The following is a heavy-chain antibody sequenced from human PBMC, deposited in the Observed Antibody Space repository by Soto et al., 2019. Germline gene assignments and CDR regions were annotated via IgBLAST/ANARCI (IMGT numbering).Heavy chain of an antibody. Sequence: QVQLVQSGAEVKKPGASVKVSCKASGYTFTSYYMHWVRQAPGQGLEWMGMINPSGGSTSYAQKFHGRGTMTRDTSTSTVYMELSSLRSEDTAVYYCARVEVEGSFYYYYGMDVWGQGTTVTVSS. V-gene: IGHV1-46*01. J-gene: IGHJ6*02. CDR2: INPSGGST. CDR3: ARVEVEGSFYYYYGMDV. CDR1: GYTFTSYY.